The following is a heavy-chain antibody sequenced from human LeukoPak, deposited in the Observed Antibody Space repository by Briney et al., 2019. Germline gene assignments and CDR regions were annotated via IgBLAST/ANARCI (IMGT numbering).Heavy chain of an antibody. D-gene: IGHD3-22*01. Sequence: GGSLRLSCAASGFTFSSYAMSWVRQAPGKGLEWVSAISGSGGSTYYADSVKGRFTISRDNSKNTLYLQMNSLRAEDTAVYCCAKCGYDSSGYDRGFDYWGQGTLVTVSS. CDR1: GFTFSSYA. CDR2: ISGSGGST. V-gene: IGHV3-23*01. J-gene: IGHJ4*02. CDR3: AKCGYDSSGYDRGFDY.